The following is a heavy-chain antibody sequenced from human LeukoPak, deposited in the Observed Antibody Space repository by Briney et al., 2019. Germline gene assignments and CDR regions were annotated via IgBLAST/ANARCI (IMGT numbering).Heavy chain of an antibody. V-gene: IGHV4-59*08. D-gene: IGHD2-15*01. CDR3: ARHEESVGYFDY. Sequence: PSETLSLTCTVSGGSISSYYWNWIRQPPGKGLEWIGYIYYSGSTNYNPSLKSRVTISVDTSKNQFSLKLSSVTAADTAVYYCARHEESVGYFDYWGQGTLVTVSS. CDR1: GGSISSYY. J-gene: IGHJ4*02. CDR2: IYYSGST.